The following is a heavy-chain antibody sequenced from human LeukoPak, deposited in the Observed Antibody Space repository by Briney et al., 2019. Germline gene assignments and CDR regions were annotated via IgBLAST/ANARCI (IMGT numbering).Heavy chain of an antibody. CDR1: GFTFSSYG. J-gene: IGHJ4*02. V-gene: IGHV3-33*01. D-gene: IGHD3-22*01. CDR3: AREYYYDSSGYYPFDY. CDR2: IWYDGSNK. Sequence: GRSLRLSCAASGFTFSSYGMHWVRQAPGKGLEWVAVIWYDGSNKYYADSVKGRFTISRDNSKNTLYLQMNSLRAEDTAVYYCAREYYYDSSGYYPFDYWGQGTLVTVSS.